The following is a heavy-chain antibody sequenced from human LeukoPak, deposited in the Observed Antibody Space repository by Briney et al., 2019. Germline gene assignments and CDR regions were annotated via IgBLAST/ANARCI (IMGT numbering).Heavy chain of an antibody. CDR1: GGSISSYY. J-gene: IGHJ4*02. CDR2: IYYSGST. Sequence: PSETLSLTCTVSGGSISSYYWSWIRQPPGKGLEWIGYIYYSGSTNYNPSLKSRVTISVDTSKNQFSLKLSSVTAADTAMYYCARSAYDILTGYYPQLYFDYWGQGTLVTVSS. D-gene: IGHD3-9*01. V-gene: IGHV4-59*01. CDR3: ARSAYDILTGYYPQLYFDY.